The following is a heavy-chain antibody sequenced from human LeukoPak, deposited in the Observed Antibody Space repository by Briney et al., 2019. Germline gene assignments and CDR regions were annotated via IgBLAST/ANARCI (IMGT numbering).Heavy chain of an antibody. Sequence: PGGSLRLSCAASGFTFSSYAMHWVRQAPGKGLEWVAVISYDGSNKYYADSVKGRFTISRDNSKNTLYLQMNSLRAEDTAVYYCARDFERAAAGTGAFDIWGQGTMVTVSS. V-gene: IGHV3-30-3*01. CDR1: GFTFSSYA. D-gene: IGHD6-13*01. J-gene: IGHJ3*02. CDR2: ISYDGSNK. CDR3: ARDFERAAAGTGAFDI.